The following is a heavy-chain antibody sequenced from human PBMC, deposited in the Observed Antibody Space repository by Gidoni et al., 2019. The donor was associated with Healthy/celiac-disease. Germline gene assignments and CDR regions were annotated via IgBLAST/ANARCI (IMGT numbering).Heavy chain of an antibody. V-gene: IGHV4-39*01. J-gene: IGHJ3*02. CDR3: ENTASTYDYVWGSYRSPAFDI. D-gene: IGHD3-16*02. CDR2: IYYSGST. CDR1: VASISISRYY. Sequence: QLQLQESVPGLVKPSETLSLTCTVSVASISISRYYWGWIRQPPGKGLEWIGSIYYSGSTDYNPSLKSRVAIAVDTSKNQFSMTLSSVTAAETAVYYCENTASTYDYVWGSYRSPAFDIWGQGTMVTVSS.